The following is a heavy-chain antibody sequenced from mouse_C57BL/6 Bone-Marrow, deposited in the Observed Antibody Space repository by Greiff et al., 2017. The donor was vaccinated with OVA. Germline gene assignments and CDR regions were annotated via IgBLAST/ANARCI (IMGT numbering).Heavy chain of an antibody. CDR3: ARSGGLAWFAY. J-gene: IGHJ3*01. D-gene: IGHD3-1*01. CDR1: GYTFTSYD. Sequence: VQLQQSGPELVKPGASVKLSCKASGYTFTSYDINWVKQRPGQGLEWIGWIYPRDGSTKYNEKFKGKATLTVDTSSSTAYMELHSLTSEDSAVYFGARSGGLAWFAYWGQGTLVTVSA. V-gene: IGHV1-85*01. CDR2: IYPRDGST.